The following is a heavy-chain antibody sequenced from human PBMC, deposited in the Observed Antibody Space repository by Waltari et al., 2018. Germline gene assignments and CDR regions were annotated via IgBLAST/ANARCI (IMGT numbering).Heavy chain of an antibody. CDR1: GGSISSGSYY. J-gene: IGHJ4*02. CDR3: ARAKPSSGLYE. V-gene: IGHV4-61*02. D-gene: IGHD3-22*01. Sequence: QVQLQESGPGLVKPSQTLSLTCTASGGSISSGSYYWSWIRQPAGKGLEWIGRIYTSGSTNYNPSLKSRVTISVDTSKNQFSLKLSSVTAADTAVYYCARAKPSSGLYEWGQGTLVTVSS. CDR2: IYTSGST.